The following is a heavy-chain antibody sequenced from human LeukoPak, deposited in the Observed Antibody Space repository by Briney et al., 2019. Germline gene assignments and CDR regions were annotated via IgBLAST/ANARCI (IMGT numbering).Heavy chain of an antibody. CDR1: GFTLSNAW. Sequence: GGSLRLSCAASGFTLSNAWMSWVRQAPGKVLEWVGRIKSKTDGGTTDYAAPVKGRFTISRDDSKNTLYLQINSLRDEDTAVYYCAKDDAWLQYNDWGQGTLVTVSS. J-gene: IGHJ4*02. V-gene: IGHV3-15*01. D-gene: IGHD5-24*01. CDR3: AKDDAWLQYND. CDR2: IKSKTDGGTT.